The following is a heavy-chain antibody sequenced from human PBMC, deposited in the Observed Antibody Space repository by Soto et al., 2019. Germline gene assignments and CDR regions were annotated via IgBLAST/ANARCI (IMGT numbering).Heavy chain of an antibody. J-gene: IGHJ6*02. CDR3: ARDSGSGWPGYYDGMDV. V-gene: IGHV3-7*01. CDR1: GFTFSSYW. Sequence: EVQLVESGGGLVQPGGSLRLSCAASGFTFSSYWMSWVRQAPGKGLEWVANIKQDGSEKYYVDSVKGRFTISRDNAKNSRYRQMNSLRAEDTAVYYCARDSGSGWPGYYDGMDVWGQGTTVTVSS. CDR2: IKQDGSEK. D-gene: IGHD6-19*01.